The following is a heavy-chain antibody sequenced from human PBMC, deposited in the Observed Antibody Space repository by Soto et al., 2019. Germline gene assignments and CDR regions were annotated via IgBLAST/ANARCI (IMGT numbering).Heavy chain of an antibody. Sequence: QVQLVESGGGVVQPGRSLRLSCAASGFTFSSYGMHWVRQAPGKGLEWVAVIWYDGSNKYYADYVKGRFTISRDNSKNTLYLQMNSRRAEDTAVYYCARVDSGSYYYYGMDVWGQGTTVTVSS. CDR3: ARVDSGSYYYYGMDV. CDR2: IWYDGSNK. CDR1: GFTFSSYG. D-gene: IGHD1-26*01. J-gene: IGHJ6*02. V-gene: IGHV3-33*01.